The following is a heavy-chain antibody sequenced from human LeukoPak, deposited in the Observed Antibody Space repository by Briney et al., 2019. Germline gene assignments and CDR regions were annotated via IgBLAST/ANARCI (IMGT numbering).Heavy chain of an antibody. D-gene: IGHD6-19*01. CDR2: INHSGST. J-gene: IGHJ6*02. V-gene: IGHV4-34*01. CDR1: GGSFSGYY. Sequence: PSETLSLTCAVYGGSFSGYYWSWIRQPPGKGLEWIGEINHSGSTNYNPSLKSRVTISVDTSKNQFSLKLSSVTAADTAVYYCARDRQWLVGPYYYYGMDVWAKGPRSPSP. CDR3: ARDRQWLVGPYYYYGMDV.